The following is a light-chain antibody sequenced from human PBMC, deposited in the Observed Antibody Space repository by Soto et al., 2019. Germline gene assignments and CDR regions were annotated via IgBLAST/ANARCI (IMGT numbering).Light chain of an antibody. Sequence: QSALTQPASVSGSPGQSITISRTGNGVVFNYVSWYQQHPDKAPKLMIYEVDYRASGVSNRFSGSKSGNTASLTISGLQPEDEDDYYCSSYSTSSTPYVFGTGTKVTVL. J-gene: IGLJ1*01. CDR2: EVD. CDR3: SSYSTSSTPYV. V-gene: IGLV2-14*01. CDR1: GVVFNY.